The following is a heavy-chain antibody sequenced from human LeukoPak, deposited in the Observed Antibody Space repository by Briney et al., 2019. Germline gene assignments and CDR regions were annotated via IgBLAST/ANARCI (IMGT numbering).Heavy chain of an antibody. V-gene: IGHV4-59*01. CDR3: ARGYCSGGSCYSGSDWFDP. D-gene: IGHD2-15*01. CDR2: IYNSGST. CDR1: GGSISSYY. J-gene: IGHJ5*02. Sequence: SETLSLTCTVSGGSISSYYWSWIRQPPGKGLECIGYIYNSGSTNYNPSLESRVTISVDTSKNQFSLKLSSVTAADTAVYYCARGYCSGGSCYSGSDWFDPWGQGTLVTVSS.